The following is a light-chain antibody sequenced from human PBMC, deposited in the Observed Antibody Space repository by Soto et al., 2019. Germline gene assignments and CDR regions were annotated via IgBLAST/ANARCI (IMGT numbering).Light chain of an antibody. CDR1: QSVDSSF. CDR3: QQYVSSVT. Sequence: EIVLTQSPGSLSLSPGERATLSCRASQSVDSSFFAWYQQKPGQAPRLLIYGASNRATGIPDRFSGSGSGTDFPLTISSLEPEDFAVYYCQQYVSSVTFGQGTKVEIK. J-gene: IGKJ1*01. V-gene: IGKV3-20*01. CDR2: GAS.